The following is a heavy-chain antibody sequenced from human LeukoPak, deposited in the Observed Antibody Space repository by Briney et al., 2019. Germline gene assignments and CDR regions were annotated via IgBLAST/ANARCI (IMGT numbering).Heavy chain of an antibody. Sequence: SETLSLTCTVSGGSIRRYYWSWLGPPPARGLAWIGYIYYSGSTNYNPSLKSRVTISVDTSKNQFSLKLSSVTAADTAVYYCARSLEATTFYMDVWGKGTTVTISS. V-gene: IGHV4-59*01. CDR2: IYYSGST. CDR3: ARSLEATTFYMDV. J-gene: IGHJ6*03. D-gene: IGHD1-7*01. CDR1: GGSIRRYY.